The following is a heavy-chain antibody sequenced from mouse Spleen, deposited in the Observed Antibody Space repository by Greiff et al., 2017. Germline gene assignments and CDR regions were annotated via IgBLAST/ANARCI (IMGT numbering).Heavy chain of an antibody. CDR2: INPGSGGT. D-gene: IGHD1-1*02. Sequence: QVQLKESGAELVRPGTSVKVSCKASGYAFTNYLIEWVKQRPGQGLEWIGVINPGSGGTNYNEKFKGKATLTADKSSSTAYMQLSSLTSDDSALYYCARRLVAMDYWGQGTSVTVSS. CDR1: GYAFTNYL. J-gene: IGHJ4*01. V-gene: IGHV1-54*01. CDR3: ARRLVAMDY.